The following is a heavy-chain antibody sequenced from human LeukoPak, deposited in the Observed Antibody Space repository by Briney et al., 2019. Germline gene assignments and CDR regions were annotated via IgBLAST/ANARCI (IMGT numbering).Heavy chain of an antibody. D-gene: IGHD5-18*01. CDR2: ITSSSSYI. Sequence: GGSLRLSCAASGFTFSSYSMNWVRQAPGKGLEWVSSITSSSSYIYYADSLKGRFTISRDNAKNSLYLQVNSLRAEDTAVYYCAGGYSYDYWYFDLWGRGTLVTVSS. CDR3: AGGYSYDYWYFDL. J-gene: IGHJ2*01. V-gene: IGHV3-21*01. CDR1: GFTFSSYS.